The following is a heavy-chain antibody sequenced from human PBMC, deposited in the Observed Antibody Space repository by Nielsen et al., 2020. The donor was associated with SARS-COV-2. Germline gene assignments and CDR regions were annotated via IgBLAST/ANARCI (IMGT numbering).Heavy chain of an antibody. V-gene: IGHV3-21*01. J-gene: IGHJ4*02. CDR2: ITMSGAYM. CDR1: GFRFTSYS. D-gene: IGHD3-16*02. CDR3: ARDNFGGIVVNDEFDS. Sequence: GGSLRLSCAASGFRFTSYSMNWVRQAPGKGLEWVASITMSGAYMYYADSVKGRFTISRDNSKNTLFLQMNSLRAEDTAVYYCARDNFGGIVVNDEFDSWGQGSLVTVSS.